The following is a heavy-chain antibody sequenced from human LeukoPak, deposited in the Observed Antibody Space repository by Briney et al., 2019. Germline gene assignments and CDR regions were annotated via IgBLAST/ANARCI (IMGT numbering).Heavy chain of an antibody. CDR1: GGSISSGGYY. CDR2: ISYSGGT. D-gene: IGHD4-17*01. J-gene: IGHJ4*02. Sequence: PSETLSLTCTVSGGSISSGGYYWTWIRQHPGKGLEWIGYISYSGGTYYNPSLKSRLTISLDTSKNQFSLKLTSVTAADTAVYYCVAQIVGPYGDFVDYWGQGTLVTVSS. CDR3: VAQIVGPYGDFVDY. V-gene: IGHV4-31*03.